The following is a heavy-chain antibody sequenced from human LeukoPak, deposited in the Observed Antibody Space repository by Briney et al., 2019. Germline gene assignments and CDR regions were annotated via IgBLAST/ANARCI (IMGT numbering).Heavy chain of an antibody. D-gene: IGHD4-17*01. Sequence: PGGSLRLSCAASGFTFDDYAMHWVRQLPGKGLEWVSGITWNSGTIGYAASVRGRFTISRDNAKNSLYLQMNSLRVEDTALYYCAKDIGDYGDXGSXFDPWGQGTLVTVSS. CDR3: AKDIGDYGDXGSXFDP. CDR1: GFTFDDYA. V-gene: IGHV3-9*01. CDR2: ITWNSGTI. J-gene: IGHJ5*02.